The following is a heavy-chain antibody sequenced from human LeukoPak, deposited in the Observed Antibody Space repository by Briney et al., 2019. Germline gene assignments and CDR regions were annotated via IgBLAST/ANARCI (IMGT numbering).Heavy chain of an antibody. CDR2: IYYSGST. Sequence: TPSETLSLTCTVSGDSISSYYWSWIRQPPGKGLEWIGYIYYSGSTNYNPSLKSRVTISVDTSKNQFSLKLSSVTAADTAVYYCASLGYSSGWYGRFDPWGQGTLVTVSS. V-gene: IGHV4-59*01. CDR3: ASLGYSSGWYGRFDP. CDR1: GDSISSYY. J-gene: IGHJ5*02. D-gene: IGHD6-19*01.